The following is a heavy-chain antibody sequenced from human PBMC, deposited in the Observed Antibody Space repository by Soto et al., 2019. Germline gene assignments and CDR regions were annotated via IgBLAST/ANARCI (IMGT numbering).Heavy chain of an antibody. CDR1: GVTFSSYD. CDR3: ARDRYDSSGYYYGGMDV. J-gene: IGHJ6*02. D-gene: IGHD3-22*01. CDR2: IGTAGDT. V-gene: IGHV3-13*01. Sequence: GGSLRLSCAASGVTFSSYDMHWVRQATGKGLEWVSAIGTAGDTYYPGSVKGRFTISRENAKNSLYLQMNSLRAEDTAVYYCARDRYDSSGYYYGGMDVWGQGTTVTVSS.